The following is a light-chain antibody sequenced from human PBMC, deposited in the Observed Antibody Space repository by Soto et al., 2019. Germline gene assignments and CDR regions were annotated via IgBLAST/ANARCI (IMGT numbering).Light chain of an antibody. CDR2: DAS. Sequence: DIQMTQSPSSLSASVGDRVTITCQASQDISNYLNWYQQKPGKAPKLLIYDASNLETGVPSRFSGSGSGTDYTFTIISMQPEDIATYYCQQYDTLPPFTFGPGTKVDIK. CDR1: QDISNY. CDR3: QQYDTLPPFT. J-gene: IGKJ3*01. V-gene: IGKV1-33*01.